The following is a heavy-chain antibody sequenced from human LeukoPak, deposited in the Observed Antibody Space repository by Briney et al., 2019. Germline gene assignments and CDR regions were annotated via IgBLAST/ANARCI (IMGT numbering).Heavy chain of an antibody. D-gene: IGHD3-9*01. CDR3: ASGYFDWLYAFDI. V-gene: IGHV4-34*01. CDR1: GGSFSGYY. Sequence: SETLSLTCAVYGGSFSGYYWSWIRQPPGKGLEWIGEINHSGSTNYNPSLKSRVAISVDTSKKQFSLKLSSVTAADTAVYYCASGYFDWLYAFDIWGQGTMVTVSS. CDR2: INHSGST. J-gene: IGHJ3*02.